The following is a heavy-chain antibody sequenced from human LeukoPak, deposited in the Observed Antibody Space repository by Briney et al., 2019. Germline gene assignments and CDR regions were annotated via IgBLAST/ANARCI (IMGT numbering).Heavy chain of an antibody. V-gene: IGHV3-7*01. J-gene: IGHJ6*03. CDR2: IKQDGSEK. CDR3: AKDGDLGSSDTYIYYYYYYMDV. CDR1: GFTFSSYW. Sequence: GGPLRLSCAASGFTFSSYWMTWVRQAPGKGLEWVANIKQDGSEKYYVDSVKGRFTISRDNSKNTLYLQMNSLRAEDTAVYYCAKDGDLGSSDTYIYYYYYYMDVWGKGTTVTVSS. D-gene: IGHD2-21*01.